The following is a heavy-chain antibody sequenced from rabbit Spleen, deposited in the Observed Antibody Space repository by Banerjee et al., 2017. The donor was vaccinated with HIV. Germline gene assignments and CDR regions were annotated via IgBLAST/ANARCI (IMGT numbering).Heavy chain of an antibody. V-gene: IGHV1S40*01. J-gene: IGHJ6*01. Sequence: QSLEESGGGLVKPGASLILTCKASGFDFSSDYDMCWVRQAPGKGLEWVACAYAGSSGSTYSATWAKGRFTISKTSSTTVTLQMTSLTAADTATYFCARDTGSSFSTYGMDLWGPGTLVTVS. CDR2: AYAGSSGST. CDR3: ARDTGSSFSTYGMDL. CDR1: GFDFSSDYD. D-gene: IGHD8-1*01.